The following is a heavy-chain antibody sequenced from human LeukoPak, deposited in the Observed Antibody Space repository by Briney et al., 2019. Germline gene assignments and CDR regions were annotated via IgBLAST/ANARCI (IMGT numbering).Heavy chain of an antibody. CDR2: INPSGDIT. D-gene: IGHD6-19*01. CDR1: GYTFTNYD. J-gene: IGHJ4*02. CDR3: ARDLSSGTYFFDY. Sequence: SVNVSCKASGYTFTNYDMHWVRQATGQGIDWMGIINPSGDITTYAQKFQGRVTMTRDMSTSTVYMELSSLRSEDTAVYYCARDLSSGTYFFDYWGQGTLVTVSS. V-gene: IGHV1-46*01.